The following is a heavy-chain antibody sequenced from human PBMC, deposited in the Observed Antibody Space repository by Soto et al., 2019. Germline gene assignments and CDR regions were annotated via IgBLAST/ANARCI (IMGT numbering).Heavy chain of an antibody. CDR1: GFTFSSYA. V-gene: IGHV3-23*01. J-gene: IGHJ1*01. D-gene: IGHD6-13*01. Sequence: EVQLLESGGGLVQPGGSLRLSCAASGFTFSSYALSRVRQAPGKGLEWVSAVGTGGTAYYADYVKGRFTISRDTSKNTLDLQMNSLRAEDTAVYYCVASIPAAGTRYFQHWCQGTLVPVS. CDR3: VASIPAAGTRYFQH. CDR2: VGTGGTA.